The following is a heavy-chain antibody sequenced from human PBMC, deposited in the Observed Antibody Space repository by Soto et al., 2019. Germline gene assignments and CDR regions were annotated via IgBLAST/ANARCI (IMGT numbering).Heavy chain of an antibody. CDR2: IWYDGSNK. V-gene: IGHV3-33*01. D-gene: IGHD5-12*01. CDR3: AREGKDIVATIRPYYFDY. J-gene: IGHJ4*02. Sequence: QVQLVESGGGVVQPGRSLRLSCATSGFTFSGYGMHWVRQAPGKGLEWVAVIWYDGSNKYYGDSVKGRFTISRDNSKNTLYLQMNSLRAEDTAVYYCAREGKDIVATIRPYYFDYWGQGTLVTVSS. CDR1: GFTFSGYG.